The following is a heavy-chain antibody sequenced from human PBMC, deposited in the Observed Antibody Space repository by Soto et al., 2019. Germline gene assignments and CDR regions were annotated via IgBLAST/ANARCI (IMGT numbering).Heavy chain of an antibody. J-gene: IGHJ3*02. D-gene: IGHD2-2*01. CDR3: AREVPAAHAFDI. V-gene: IGHV1-69*04. CDR2: IIPILGIA. Sequence: ASVKVSCKASGGTFSSYTISWVRQAPGQGLEWMGRIIPILGIANYAQKFQGRATITADKSTSTAYMELSSLRSEDTAVYYCAREVPAAHAFDIWGQGTMVTVSS. CDR1: GGTFSSYT.